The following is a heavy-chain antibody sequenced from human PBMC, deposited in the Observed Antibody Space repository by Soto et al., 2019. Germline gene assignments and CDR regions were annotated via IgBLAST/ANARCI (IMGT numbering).Heavy chain of an antibody. CDR3: AKGGSAMVPNDY. D-gene: IGHD5-18*01. J-gene: IGHJ4*02. CDR2: ISGSGGST. V-gene: IGHV3-23*01. CDR1: GFTFSSYA. Sequence: EVQVLESGGGLVQPGGSLRLSCAASGFTFSSYAMSWVRQAPGKGLEWVSAISGSGGSTYYADSVKGRFAISRDNSKKTRYLQMNSLRADDTAVYYCAKGGSAMVPNDYWGQGTLVTVSS.